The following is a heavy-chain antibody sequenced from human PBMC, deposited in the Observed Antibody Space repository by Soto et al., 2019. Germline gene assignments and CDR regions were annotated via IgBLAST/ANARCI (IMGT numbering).Heavy chain of an antibody. CDR3: ARDQLEYGDLLDY. J-gene: IGHJ4*02. D-gene: IGHD4-17*01. V-gene: IGHV3-33*01. CDR1: GFTFSSYG. CDR2: IWYDGSNK. Sequence: QVQLVESGGGVVQPGRSLRLSCAASGFTFSSYGMHWVRQAPGKGLEWVAVIWYDGSNKYYADSVKGRFTISRDNSKNTLYLQMNSLRAEDTAVYYCARDQLEYGDLLDYWGQGTLVTVSS.